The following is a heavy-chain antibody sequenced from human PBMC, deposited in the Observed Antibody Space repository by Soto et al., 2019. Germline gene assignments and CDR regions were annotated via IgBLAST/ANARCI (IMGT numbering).Heavy chain of an antibody. D-gene: IGHD5-12*01. V-gene: IGHV4-34*01. CDR3: ARQRYSGYDSHYYYGMDV. Sequence: LSLTCAVYGGSFSGYYWSWIRQPPGKGLEWIGEINHSGSTNYNPSLKSRVTISVGTSKNQFSLKLSSATAADTAVYYCARQRYSGYDSHYYYGMDVWGQGTTVTVSS. J-gene: IGHJ6*02. CDR2: INHSGST. CDR1: GGSFSGYY.